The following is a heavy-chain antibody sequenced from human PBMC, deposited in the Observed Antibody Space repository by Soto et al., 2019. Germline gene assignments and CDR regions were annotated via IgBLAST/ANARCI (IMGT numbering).Heavy chain of an antibody. CDR3: TTDSYSTIIIGRFDY. D-gene: IGHD3-22*01. V-gene: IGHV1-8*01. J-gene: IGHJ4*01. Sequence: ASVKVSCKASGYSFTSYDSNWVRQATGQGLEWMGWMNPNSGNTGYAQKFQGRVTMTRNTSISTAYMELSSLRSEDTAVYYCTTDSYSTIIIGRFDYWGHGTLVTVSS. CDR2: MNPNSGNT. CDR1: GYSFTSYD.